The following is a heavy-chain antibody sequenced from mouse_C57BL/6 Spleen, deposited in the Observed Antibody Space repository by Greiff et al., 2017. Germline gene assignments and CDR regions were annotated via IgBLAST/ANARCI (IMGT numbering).Heavy chain of an antibody. CDR3: ARGNPGDYYAMDY. J-gene: IGHJ4*01. CDR1: GYSITSGYY. D-gene: IGHD6-1*01. CDR2: ISYDGSN. Sequence: EVQLQQSGPGLVKPSQSLSLTCSVTGYSITSGYYWNWIRQFPGNKLEWMGYISYDGSNNYNPSLKNRISITRDTSKNQFFLKLNSVTTEDTATYYCARGNPGDYYAMDYWGQGTSVTVSS. V-gene: IGHV3-6*01.